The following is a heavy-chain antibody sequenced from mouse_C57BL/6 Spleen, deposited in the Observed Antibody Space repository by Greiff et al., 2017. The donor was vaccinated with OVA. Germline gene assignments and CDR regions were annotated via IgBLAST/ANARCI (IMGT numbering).Heavy chain of an antibody. D-gene: IGHD1-1*01. CDR2: IYPGGGYT. J-gene: IGHJ2*01. V-gene: IGHV1-63*01. CDR3: ARSRYGSSYPYYFDY. CDR1: GYTFTNYW. Sequence: VKLQESGAELVRPGTSVKMSCKASGYTFTNYWIGWAKQRPGHGLEWIGDIYPGGGYTNYNEKFKGKATLTADKSSSTAYMQFSSLTSEDSAIYYCARSRYGSSYPYYFDYWGQGTTLTVSS.